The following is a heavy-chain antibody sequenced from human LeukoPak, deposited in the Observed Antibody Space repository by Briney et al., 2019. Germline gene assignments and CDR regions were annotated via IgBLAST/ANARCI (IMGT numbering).Heavy chain of an antibody. CDR2: MNPNSGNT. CDR1: GYTFTSYD. CDR3: ALSSGWFGISYYYYYYGVDV. V-gene: IGHV1-8*01. D-gene: IGHD6-19*01. J-gene: IGHJ6*02. Sequence: ASVKVSCKASGYTFTSYDIDWVRQATGQGLEWMGWMNPNSGNTGYAQKFQGRVTMTRNTSISTAYMELSSLRSEDTAVYYCALSSGWFGISYYYYYYGVDVWGQGTTVTVSS.